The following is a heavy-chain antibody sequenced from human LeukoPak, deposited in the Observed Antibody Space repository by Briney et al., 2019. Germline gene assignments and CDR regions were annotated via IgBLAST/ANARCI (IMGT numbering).Heavy chain of an antibody. CDR2: IIDSGAHT. J-gene: IGHJ6*03. Sequence: GGSLRLSCAASGFTFSRYAMTWVRQAPGKGLEWVSFIIDSGAHTYSADSVKGRFSISRDNSKNTVYLQMKSLRVEDTAVYYCVKFRGAADHYYYYMHVWGNGTTVTVSS. D-gene: IGHD3-16*01. CDR1: GFTFSRYA. CDR3: VKFRGAADHYYYYMHV. V-gene: IGHV3-23*01.